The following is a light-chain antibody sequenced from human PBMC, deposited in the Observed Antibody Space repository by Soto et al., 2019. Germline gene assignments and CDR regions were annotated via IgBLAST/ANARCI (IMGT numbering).Light chain of an antibody. Sequence: EIVLTQSPATLSLSPGERATLSCRASQSVSSYLAWYQQKPGQAPRLLIYDASNRATGIPARFSGSGSGTDFTLAICSLEPEDFAVYYCQQRSNWPPYTCDQGTKLEIK. CDR1: QSVSSY. J-gene: IGKJ2*01. CDR3: QQRSNWPPYT. V-gene: IGKV3-11*01. CDR2: DAS.